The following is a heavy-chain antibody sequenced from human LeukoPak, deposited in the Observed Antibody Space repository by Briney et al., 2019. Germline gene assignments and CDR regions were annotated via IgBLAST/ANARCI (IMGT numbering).Heavy chain of an antibody. CDR1: GGSISSYY. V-gene: IGHV4-34*01. CDR3: ARVRYDYVWGRANKNYFDY. Sequence: KASETLSLTCTVSGGSISSYYWSWNRQPPGKGREWIGEINHSGSNNYNPSLKSRVTISVDTSKNQFSLKLSSVTAADTAVYYCARVRYDYVWGRANKNYFDYWGQGTLVTVSS. D-gene: IGHD3-16*01. J-gene: IGHJ4*02. CDR2: INHSGSN.